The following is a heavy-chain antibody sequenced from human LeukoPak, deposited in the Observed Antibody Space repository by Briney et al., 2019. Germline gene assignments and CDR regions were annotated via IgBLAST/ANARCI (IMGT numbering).Heavy chain of an antibody. CDR2: VSGSGGST. CDR3: AKRNSYYGSGSYYYGMDV. D-gene: IGHD3-10*01. J-gene: IGHJ6*02. Sequence: GGSLRLSCAASGFTFSSYAMTWVRQAPGKGLEWVSAVSGSGGSTYYADSVKGRFTISRDNSKNTLYLQMNSLRAEDTAVYYCAKRNSYYGSGSYYYGMDVWGQGTTVTVSS. V-gene: IGHV3-23*01. CDR1: GFTFSSYA.